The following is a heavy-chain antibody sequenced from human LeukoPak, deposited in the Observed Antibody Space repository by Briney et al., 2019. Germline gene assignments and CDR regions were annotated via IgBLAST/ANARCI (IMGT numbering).Heavy chain of an antibody. CDR2: IYPGDSDT. CDR3: ARRPSYDFWSGYYGVDGLDI. Sequence: GESLKISCKASGYSFVSHWIVWVRQMPGKGLEWLGIIYPGDSDTRYSPSFQGQVTISADKSISTAYLQWNSLRASDIAMYYCARRPSYDFWSGYYGVDGLDIWGQGTMVTVSS. D-gene: IGHD3-3*01. V-gene: IGHV5-51*01. CDR1: GYSFVSHW. J-gene: IGHJ3*02.